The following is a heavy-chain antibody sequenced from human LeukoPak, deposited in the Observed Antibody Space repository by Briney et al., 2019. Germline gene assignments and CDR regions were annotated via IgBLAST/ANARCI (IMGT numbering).Heavy chain of an antibody. Sequence: SETLSLTCTVSGGSISSYYWSWIRQPAGKAPEWIGRIYSSGIINYNPSLKSRVTMSLDNSKNQLSLKLSYVTAADTAVYYCARDTGKSGCPDYWGQGTLVTVSS. D-gene: IGHD3-3*01. CDR1: GGSISSYY. CDR2: IYSSGII. V-gene: IGHV4-4*07. CDR3: ARDTGKSGCPDY. J-gene: IGHJ4*02.